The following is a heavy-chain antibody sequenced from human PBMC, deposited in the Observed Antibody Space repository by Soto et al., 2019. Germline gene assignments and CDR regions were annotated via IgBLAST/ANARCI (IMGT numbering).Heavy chain of an antibody. CDR1: GFTFSSYA. CDR3: AKDPRYCSSTSCYVSVGYFDY. J-gene: IGHJ4*02. Sequence: GGSLRLSCAASGFTFSSYAMSWVRQAPGKGLEWVSAISGSGGSTYYADSVKGRFTISRDNSKNTLYLQMNSLRAEDTAVYYCAKDPRYCSSTSCYVSVGYFDYWGQETLVTVSS. D-gene: IGHD2-2*01. CDR2: ISGSGGST. V-gene: IGHV3-23*01.